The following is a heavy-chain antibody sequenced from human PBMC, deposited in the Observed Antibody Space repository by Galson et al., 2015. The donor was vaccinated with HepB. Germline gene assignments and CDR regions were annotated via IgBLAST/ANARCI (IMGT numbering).Heavy chain of an antibody. CDR1: GFTFTSYG. D-gene: IGHD5-24*01. V-gene: IGHV3-33*01. Sequence: SLRLSCAASGFTFTSYGMHWVRQAPGKGLEWVALIWYDETNKDHADSVKGRFTISRDNSKNTLYLEMRSLRVEDTAVYYCARDMREPQFHGRRRLQLSYDFDFWGQGIPVTVSS. CDR3: ARDMREPQFHGRRRLQLSYDFDF. CDR2: IWYDETNK. J-gene: IGHJ4*02.